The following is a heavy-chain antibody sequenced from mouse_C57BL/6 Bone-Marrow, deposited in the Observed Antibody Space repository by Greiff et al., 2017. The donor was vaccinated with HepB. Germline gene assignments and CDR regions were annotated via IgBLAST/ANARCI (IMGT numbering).Heavy chain of an antibody. J-gene: IGHJ4*01. Sequence: QVQLQHPGAELVKPGASVKLSCKASGYTFTSYWMHWVKQRPGQGLEWIGMIHPNSGSTNYNEKFKSKATLTVDKSSSTAYMQLSSLTSEDSAVYYCARFTTVVNYAMDYWGQGTSVTVSA. CDR3: ARFTTVVNYAMDY. V-gene: IGHV1-64*01. CDR2: IHPNSGST. CDR1: GYTFTSYW. D-gene: IGHD1-1*01.